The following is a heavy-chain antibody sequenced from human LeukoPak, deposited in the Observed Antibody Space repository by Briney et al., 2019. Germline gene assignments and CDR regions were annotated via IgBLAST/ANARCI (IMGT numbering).Heavy chain of an antibody. J-gene: IGHJ5*02. CDR2: ISDYNGNT. CDR1: GYTFTRYG. D-gene: IGHD3-9*01. CDR3: ARDRDYDILTGFENWFDP. Sequence: ASVKVSCKASGYTFTRYGISWVRQAPGQGLEGMGWISDYNGNTNYAQKLQGRVTMTTDTSTSTAYMELRSLRADDTAVYYCARDRDYDILTGFENWFDPWGQGTLVTVSS. V-gene: IGHV1-18*04.